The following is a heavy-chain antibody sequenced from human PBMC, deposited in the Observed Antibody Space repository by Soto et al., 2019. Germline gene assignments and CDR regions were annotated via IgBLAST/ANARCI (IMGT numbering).Heavy chain of an antibody. D-gene: IGHD3-22*01. V-gene: IGHV1-18*01. Sequence: QVQLVQSGAEVKKPGASVKVSCKASGYTFTSYGISWVRQAPGQGLEWMGWISAYNGNTNYAQKLQGRVTMTTDTSTSXXYMELRSLRSDDTAVYYCARDRRYYDSSGKDAFDIWGQGTMVTVSS. J-gene: IGHJ3*02. CDR2: ISAYNGNT. CDR1: GYTFTSYG. CDR3: ARDRRYYDSSGKDAFDI.